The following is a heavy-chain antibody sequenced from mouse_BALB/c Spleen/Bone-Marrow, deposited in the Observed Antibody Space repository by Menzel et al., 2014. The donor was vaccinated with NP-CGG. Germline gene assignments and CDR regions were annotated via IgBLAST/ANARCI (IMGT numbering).Heavy chain of an antibody. CDR2: INPYKDGT. D-gene: IGHD2-14*01. Sequence: VQLKESGPELVKPGASVKMSCKASGYTFTSYVMHWVKQKPGQGLEWIGYINPYKDGTKYNEKFKGKATLTSDKSSSTAYMELSSLTSEDSAVYYCARYDYAMDYWGQGTSVTVSS. CDR1: GYTFTSYV. J-gene: IGHJ4*01. CDR3: ARYDYAMDY. V-gene: IGHV1-14*01.